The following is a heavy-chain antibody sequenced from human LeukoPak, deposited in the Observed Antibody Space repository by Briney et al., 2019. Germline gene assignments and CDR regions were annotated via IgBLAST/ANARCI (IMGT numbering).Heavy chain of an antibody. J-gene: IGHJ4*02. CDR1: GGYIRGYH. CDR3: AMYTAMVPFDY. CDR2: IYYDGST. Sequence: SETLSLTCSVSGGYIRGYHWSWIRQPPGKGLEWIGYIYYDGSTNYNPSLKSRVTISVDTSKNQFSLKVRSVTAADTAVYYCAMYTAMVPFDYWGQGILVTVSS. D-gene: IGHD5-18*01. V-gene: IGHV4-59*01.